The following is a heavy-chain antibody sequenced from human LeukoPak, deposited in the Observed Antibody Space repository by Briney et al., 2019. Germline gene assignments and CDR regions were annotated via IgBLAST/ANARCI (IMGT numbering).Heavy chain of an antibody. CDR3: ASRGGDYYDSSGYYLDY. J-gene: IGHJ4*02. D-gene: IGHD3-22*01. Sequence: ASVKVSCKASGGTFSSYAISWVRQAPGQGLEWMGGIIPIFGTANYAQKFQGRVTITADESTSTAYMELSSLRSEDTAVYYCASRGGDYYDSSGYYLDYWGQGTLVTVSS. CDR1: GGTFSSYA. V-gene: IGHV1-69*01. CDR2: IIPIFGTA.